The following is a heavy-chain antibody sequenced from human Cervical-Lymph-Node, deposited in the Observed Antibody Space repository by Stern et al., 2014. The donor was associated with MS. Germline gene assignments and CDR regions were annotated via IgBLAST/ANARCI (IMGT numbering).Heavy chain of an antibody. J-gene: IGHJ4*02. V-gene: IGHV5-51*01. CDR2: IYPGDSDT. CDR1: GYSFTGYW. D-gene: IGHD2/OR15-2a*01. CDR3: ARTGYTDSFPFEY. Sequence: VQLVESGAELKKPGESLKISCKTSGYSFTGYWIGWVRQMPGKGLEWMGLIYPGDSDTKYSPSFQGQVIISADSSINTAYLQWNSLKASDTAMYYCARTGYTDSFPFEYWGQGTRVTVSS.